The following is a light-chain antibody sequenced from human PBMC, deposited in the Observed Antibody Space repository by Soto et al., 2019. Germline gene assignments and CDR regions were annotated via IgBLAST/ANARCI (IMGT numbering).Light chain of an antibody. Sequence: QSVLTQPASVSGSPGQSITISCTGTNSDVGAYNYVSWYQQHPGKAHKLMIYEVNNRPSEISNRFSGSKSGNTASLTISGLQAEDEADYYCSSLTSSSSLEVFGGGTKLTVL. J-gene: IGLJ3*02. CDR1: NSDVGAYNY. CDR2: EVN. V-gene: IGLV2-14*01. CDR3: SSLTSSSSLEV.